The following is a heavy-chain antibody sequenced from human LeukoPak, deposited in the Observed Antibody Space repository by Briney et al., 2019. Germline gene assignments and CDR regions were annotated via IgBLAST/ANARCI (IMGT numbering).Heavy chain of an antibody. D-gene: IGHD2-2*01. CDR3: ARDRSCSSTSCSHPGDFDY. V-gene: IGHV3-48*03. J-gene: IGHJ4*02. CDR1: GFTFSNYE. Sequence: GGSLRLSWAASGFTFSNYEMNWVRQAPGKGLEWVSYISSRGSPIYYADSVKGRFTISRDNAKNSLYLPMNSLRAEDSAVYYCARDRSCSSTSCSHPGDFDYWGQGTLVTVSS. CDR2: ISSRGSPI.